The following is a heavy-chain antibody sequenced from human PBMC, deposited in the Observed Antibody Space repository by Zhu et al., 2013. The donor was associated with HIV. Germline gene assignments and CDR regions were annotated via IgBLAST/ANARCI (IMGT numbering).Heavy chain of an antibody. CDR1: GGSISSYY. J-gene: IGHJ4*02. CDR2: IYYTGSA. D-gene: IGHD1-1*01. V-gene: IGHV4-59*01. Sequence: QVQLQESGPGLVKPSETLSLACTVSGGSISSYYWSWIRQPPGKGLEWIGYIYYTGSANYNPSLKSRVTISVDSSKNQVSLKLSSVTAADTAILYCVRGRDSYKTGYWGQGTLVAVSS. CDR3: VRGRDSYKTGY.